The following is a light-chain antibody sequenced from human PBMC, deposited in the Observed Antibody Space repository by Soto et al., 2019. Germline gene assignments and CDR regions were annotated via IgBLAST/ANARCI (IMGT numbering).Light chain of an antibody. Sequence: DIQMTQSPSTLSASVGDRVTITCRDSQNISRWLAWYQEKPGKAPKLLIYDASSLESGVPSRFSGSGSGTEFTLTISSLQPDDFATYYCQQYKNYWTFGQGTKVDIK. CDR3: QQYKNYWT. CDR1: QNISRW. V-gene: IGKV1-5*01. CDR2: DAS. J-gene: IGKJ1*01.